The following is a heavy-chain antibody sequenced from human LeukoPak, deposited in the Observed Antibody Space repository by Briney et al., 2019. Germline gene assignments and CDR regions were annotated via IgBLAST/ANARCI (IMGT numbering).Heavy chain of an antibody. Sequence: ASVKVSCKASGYTFISYRMNWVRQAPGQGLEWMGWINTNTGKPMYAQGFTGRFVFSLDTSVSTAYLEISSLKAEDSAVYYCARDYAAEADYYYFYMDVWGKGSTVTVSS. CDR3: ARDYAAEADYYYFYMDV. J-gene: IGHJ6*03. V-gene: IGHV7-4-1*02. D-gene: IGHD3-16*01. CDR2: INTNTGKP. CDR1: GYTFISYR.